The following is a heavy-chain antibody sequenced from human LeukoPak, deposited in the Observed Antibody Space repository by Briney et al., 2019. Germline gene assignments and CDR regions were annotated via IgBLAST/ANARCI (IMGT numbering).Heavy chain of an antibody. V-gene: IGHV1-24*01. CDR1: GYTLTELS. CDR3: ATVVDSSGYSPFDY. J-gene: IGHJ4*02. D-gene: IGHD3-22*01. CDR2: FDPEDGET. Sequence: ASVKVSCKVSGYTLTELSMHWVRQAPGKGLEWMGGFDPEDGETIYAQKFQGRVTMTEDTSTDTAYMELSSLRSEDTAVYYRATVVDSSGYSPFDYWGQGTLVTVSS.